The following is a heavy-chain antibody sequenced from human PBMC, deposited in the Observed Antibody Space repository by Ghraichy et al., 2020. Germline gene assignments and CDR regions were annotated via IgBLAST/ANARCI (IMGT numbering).Heavy chain of an antibody. CDR1: GFTFSSYA. Sequence: GESLKISCAASGFTFSSYAMSWVRQAPGKGLEWVSAISGSGANTYYAVSVNGRFTISRDNSKNTLYLQMNSLRAEDTAVYYCAKDRALGGGSCFDYWGQGALVTVSS. V-gene: IGHV3-23*01. D-gene: IGHD2-15*01. CDR3: AKDRALGGGSCFDY. J-gene: IGHJ4*02. CDR2: ISGSGANT.